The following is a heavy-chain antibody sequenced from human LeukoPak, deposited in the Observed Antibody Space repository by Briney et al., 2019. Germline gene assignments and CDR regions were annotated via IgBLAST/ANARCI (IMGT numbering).Heavy chain of an antibody. Sequence: GGSLRLSCAASGFTFSSYGMHWVRQAPGKGLEGVAFIRYDGSNKYYADSVKGRYTISRDNSKNTLYLQMNSLRAEDTAVCYCAKGDWDIVVVPAAHHFDYWGQGTLVTVSS. CDR1: GFTFSSYG. D-gene: IGHD2-2*01. V-gene: IGHV3-30*02. CDR3: AKGDWDIVVVPAAHHFDY. CDR2: IRYDGSNK. J-gene: IGHJ4*02.